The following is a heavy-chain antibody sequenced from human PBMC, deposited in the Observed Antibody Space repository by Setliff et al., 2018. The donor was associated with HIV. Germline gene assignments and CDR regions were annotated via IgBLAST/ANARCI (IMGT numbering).Heavy chain of an antibody. CDR3: ARHFYGYYGSNGLPIQY. D-gene: IGHD3-22*01. J-gene: IGHJ4*02. CDR1: GGSISSRSYY. V-gene: IGHV4-39*01. Sequence: SETLSLTCTVSGGSISSRSYYWGWIRQPPGKGLEWIGTVCYSGGTYYNPSLMGRVTISIDTSKNQFSLNLSSVAAADTAVYYCARHFYGYYGSNGLPIQYWGQGTLVTVSS. CDR2: VCYSGGT.